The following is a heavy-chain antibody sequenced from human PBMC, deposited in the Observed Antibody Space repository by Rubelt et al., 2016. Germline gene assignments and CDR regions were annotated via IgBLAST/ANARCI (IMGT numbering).Heavy chain of an antibody. CDR3: ARVIWGSGWSNNWFDP. CDR2: INAGNGNT. Sequence: QVQLVQSGSELKKPGASVKVSCKASGYTFTGYAMHWVRQAPGQRLEWMGWINAGNGNTKYSQKCQGSVTHIRDTSASTAYMELSSLRSDDTAVYYCARVIWGSGWSNNWFDPWGQGTLVTVSS. V-gene: IGHV1-3*01. D-gene: IGHD6-19*01. CDR1: GYTFTGYA. J-gene: IGHJ5*02.